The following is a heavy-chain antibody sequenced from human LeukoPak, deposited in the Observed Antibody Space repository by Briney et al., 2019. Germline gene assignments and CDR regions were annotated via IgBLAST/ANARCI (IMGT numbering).Heavy chain of an antibody. CDR3: ARGPTVTTNYYYYYYMDV. Sequence: ASVKVSCKASGYTFTGYYMHWVRQAPGQGLEWMGWINPNSGGTNYAQKFQGRVTMTRDTSIRTAYMELSRLRSDDTAEYYCARGPTVTTNYYYYYYMDVWGKGTTVTVSS. V-gene: IGHV1-2*02. CDR1: GYTFTGYY. D-gene: IGHD4-11*01. CDR2: INPNSGGT. J-gene: IGHJ6*03.